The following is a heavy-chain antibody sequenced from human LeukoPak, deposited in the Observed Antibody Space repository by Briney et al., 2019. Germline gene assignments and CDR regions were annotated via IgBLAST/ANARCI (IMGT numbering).Heavy chain of an antibody. D-gene: IGHD6-19*01. V-gene: IGHV1-2*04. J-gene: IGHJ4*02. CDR1: GYTFTGYY. CDR2: INPNSGGT. CDR3: ARVSGWYEAWDYFDY. Sequence: GASVKVSCKASGYTFTGYYMHWVRQAPGQGLEWMGWINPNSGGTNYAQKFQGWVTMTRDTSIITAYMELSRLRSDDTAVYYCARVSGWYEAWDYFDYWGQGTLVTVSS.